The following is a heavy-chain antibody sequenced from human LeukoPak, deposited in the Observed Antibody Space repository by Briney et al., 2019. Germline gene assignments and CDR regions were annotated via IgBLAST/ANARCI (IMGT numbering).Heavy chain of an antibody. Sequence: SETLPLTCTVSGGSISGYYWSWIRQPPAKGLEWIGYIYYSGSTNYNPAPQSRLTISIDTSENQFSLKPRYVTPADAAVYYCAREYSSSSGRRAFDIWGQGTMVTVYS. J-gene: IGHJ3*02. CDR1: GGSISGYY. CDR2: IYYSGST. CDR3: AREYSSSSGRRAFDI. D-gene: IGHD6-6*01. V-gene: IGHV4-59*01.